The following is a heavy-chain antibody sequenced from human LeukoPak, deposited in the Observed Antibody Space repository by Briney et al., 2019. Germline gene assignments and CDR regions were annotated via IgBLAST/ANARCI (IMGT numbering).Heavy chain of an antibody. J-gene: IGHJ4*02. CDR1: GFTFSSYT. CDR3: VKTIAVAGNFDY. CDR2: ISPNGGST. D-gene: IGHD6-13*01. Sequence: GGSLTLSCSASGFTFSSYTMHWVRQAPGKGLEYVSAISPNGGSTYYGDSVKGRFTISRDNSKKTLYLQMSSLRAEDTAVYYCVKTIAVAGNFDYWGQGTLVTVS. V-gene: IGHV3-64D*09.